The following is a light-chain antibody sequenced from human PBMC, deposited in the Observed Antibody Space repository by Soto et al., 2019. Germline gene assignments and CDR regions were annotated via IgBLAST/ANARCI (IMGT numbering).Light chain of an antibody. CDR1: SSDVGGYNY. Sequence: QSVLTQPASVSGSPGQSITISCTGTSSDVGGYNYVSWYQQHPGKAPKLMIYDVSNRPSGVSNRFSGSKSGNTASLTISGLQAEDGADYYCNSYTSSSTYVFGIGTQLTVL. J-gene: IGLJ7*01. V-gene: IGLV2-14*01. CDR2: DVS. CDR3: NSYTSSSTYV.